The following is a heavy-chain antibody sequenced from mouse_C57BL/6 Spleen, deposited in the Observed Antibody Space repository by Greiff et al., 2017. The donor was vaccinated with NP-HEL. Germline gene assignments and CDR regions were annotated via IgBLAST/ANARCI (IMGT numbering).Heavy chain of an antibody. J-gene: IGHJ2*01. CDR2: ISRGGSYT. V-gene: IGHV5-6*01. CDR1: GFTFSSYG. CDR3: AKHSMRYYFDC. Sequence: EVQLVESGGDLVKPGGSLKLSCAASGFTFSSYGMSWVRQTPDKRLEWVATISRGGSYTYYPDSVKGRFPISRDNAKNTLYLQMRSMKSEKRAMYYCAKHSMRYYFDCWGEGTTLTGSS.